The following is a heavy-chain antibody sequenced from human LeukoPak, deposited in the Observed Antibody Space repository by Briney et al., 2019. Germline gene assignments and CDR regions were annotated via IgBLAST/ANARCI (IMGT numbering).Heavy chain of an antibody. D-gene: IGHD6-13*01. Sequence: PGGSLRLSCAASGFTFSSYEMNWVRQAPGKGLEWVSYISSGSTIYYADSVKGRFTISRDNAKNSLYLQMNSLRAEDTAVYYCARDQVGRPSSSWYYYYYMDVWGKGTTVTASS. V-gene: IGHV3-48*03. J-gene: IGHJ6*03. CDR1: GFTFSSYE. CDR2: ISSGSTI. CDR3: ARDQVGRPSSSWYYYYYMDV.